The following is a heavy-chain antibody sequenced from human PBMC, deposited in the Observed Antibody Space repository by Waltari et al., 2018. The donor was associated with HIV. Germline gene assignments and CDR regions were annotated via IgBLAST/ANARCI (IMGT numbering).Heavy chain of an antibody. CDR3: ARDLLERRQAWFDP. V-gene: IGHV4-59*01. CDR1: GGSINNYY. J-gene: IGHJ5*02. Sequence: QVQLQESGPGLVKPSETLSLTCTVSGGSINNYYWSWIRPPPGKGLAWIWYIYYSGNTPYNPSLKSRVTISVDTSKNQFSLKLSSVTAADTAVYYCARDLLERRQAWFDPWGQGTLVTVSS. D-gene: IGHD1-1*01. CDR2: IYYSGNT.